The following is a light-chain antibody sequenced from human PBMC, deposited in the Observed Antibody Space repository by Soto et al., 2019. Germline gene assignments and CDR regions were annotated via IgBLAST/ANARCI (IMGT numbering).Light chain of an antibody. J-gene: IGKJ1*01. CDR3: QQRLNWPPG. Sequence: EIVMTQSPATLSVSPGERATLSCRASQSVSSDLAWYQHKPGQAPRLLIYGASTRATGIPARFSGRGSGTDFTLTISDLEPADFGLYYCQQRLNWPPGFGQGTKVDIK. V-gene: IGKV3-11*01. CDR2: GAS. CDR1: QSVSSD.